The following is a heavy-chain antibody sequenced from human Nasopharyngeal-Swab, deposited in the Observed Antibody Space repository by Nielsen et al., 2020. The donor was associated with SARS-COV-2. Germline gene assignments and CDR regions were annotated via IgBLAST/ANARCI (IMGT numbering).Heavy chain of an antibody. Sequence: VRQAPGKGLEWVSYIRSSSSTIYYADSVKGRFTISRDNAKNSLYLQMNSLRAEDTAVYYCARSPDVFDIWGQGTMVTVSS. CDR3: ARSPDVFDI. J-gene: IGHJ3*02. V-gene: IGHV3-48*01. CDR2: IRSSSSTI.